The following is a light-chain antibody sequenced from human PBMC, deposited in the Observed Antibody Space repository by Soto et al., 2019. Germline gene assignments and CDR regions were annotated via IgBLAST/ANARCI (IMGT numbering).Light chain of an antibody. CDR3: ATLDRSLSVGV. CDR1: SSNIGNNY. CDR2: DND. Sequence: QSVLTQPPSVSAAPGQKVTISCSGSSSNIGNNYVFWYQQLPGTAPKLLIYDNDKRPSGIPDRFSGSKSGTSATLGITGLQTGAEADYYCATLDRSLSVGVFGGGTKLTVL. J-gene: IGLJ2*01. V-gene: IGLV1-51*01.